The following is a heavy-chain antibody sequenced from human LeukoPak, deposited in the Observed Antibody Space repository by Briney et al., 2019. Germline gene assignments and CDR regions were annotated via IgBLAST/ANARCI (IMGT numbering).Heavy chain of an antibody. CDR3: ANLPSGADTYYYYGMDV. CDR1: GFTFSSYA. Sequence: GASLRLSCAASGFTFSSYAMSWVRQAPGKGLEWVSAISGSGGSTYCADSVKGRFTISRDNSKNTLYLQMNSLRAEDTAVYYCANLPSGADTYYYYGMDVWGQGTTVTVSS. V-gene: IGHV3-23*01. J-gene: IGHJ6*02. D-gene: IGHD3-10*01. CDR2: ISGSGGST.